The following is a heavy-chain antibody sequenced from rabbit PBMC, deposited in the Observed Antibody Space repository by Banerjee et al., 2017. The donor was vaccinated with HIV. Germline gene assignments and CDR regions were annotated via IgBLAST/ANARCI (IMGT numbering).Heavy chain of an antibody. CDR2: IYPDYGST. CDR1: GFDFSSNYY. J-gene: IGHJ4*01. D-gene: IGHD7-1*01. CDR3: ARGWTGGFNL. Sequence: QLKESGGGLVQPGGSLKLSCKASGFDFSSNYYMSWVRQAPGTGLEWIGVIYPDYGSTDYATWVNGRFTISSHNAQNTLYLQLNSLTAADTATYFCARGWTGGFNLWGPGTLVTVS. V-gene: IGHV1S7*01.